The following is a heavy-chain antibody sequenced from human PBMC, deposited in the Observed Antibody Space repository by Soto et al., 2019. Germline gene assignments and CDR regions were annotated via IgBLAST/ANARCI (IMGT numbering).Heavy chain of an antibody. V-gene: IGHV1-69*05. J-gene: IGHJ4*02. D-gene: IGHD5-12*01. Sequence: SVKVSCKASGGTFSSYAISWVRQAPGQGLEWMGGIIPIFGSTSYAQKFQGRVTMTRDTSTSTVYMELSSLRSEDTAVYYCARAGDGYTESYFDYWGQGTLVTVSS. CDR2: IIPIFGST. CDR1: GGTFSSYA. CDR3: ARAGDGYTESYFDY.